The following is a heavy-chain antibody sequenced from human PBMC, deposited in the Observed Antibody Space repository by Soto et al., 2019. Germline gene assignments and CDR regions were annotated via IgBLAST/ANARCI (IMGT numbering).Heavy chain of an antibody. CDR1: GYSFASYW. V-gene: IGHV5-51*01. Sequence: PGESLKISCKGSGYSFASYWIGWVRQMPGKGLEWMGIIYPGDSDTRYSPSFQGQVTISADKSISTAYLQWSSLKASDTAMYYCARRNVDTAVPTGWFDPWGQGTLVTVSS. CDR3: ARRNVDTAVPTGWFDP. CDR2: IYPGDSDT. J-gene: IGHJ5*02. D-gene: IGHD5-18*01.